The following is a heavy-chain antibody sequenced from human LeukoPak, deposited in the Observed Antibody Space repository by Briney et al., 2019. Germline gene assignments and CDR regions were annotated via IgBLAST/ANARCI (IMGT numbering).Heavy chain of an antibody. CDR2: INAGNGNT. D-gene: IGHD6-6*01. V-gene: IGHV1-3*01. CDR3: ARASRIAWSNWFDP. J-gene: IGHJ5*02. CDR1: GYTFTSYA. Sequence: ASVKVSCKASGYTFTSYAMHWVRQAPGQRLEWMGWINAGNGNTKYSQKSQGRVTITRDTSASTAYMELSSLRSEDTAVYYCARASRIAWSNWFDPWGQGTLVTVSS.